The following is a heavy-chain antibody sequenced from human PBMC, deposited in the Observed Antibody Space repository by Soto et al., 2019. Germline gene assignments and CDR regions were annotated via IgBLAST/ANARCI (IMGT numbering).Heavy chain of an antibody. CDR1: GFTFSDYY. V-gene: IGHV3-11*06. CDR2: ISSSSSYT. J-gene: IGHJ4*02. Sequence: GRSLRLSCAASGFTFSDYYMSWIRQAPGKGLEWVSYISSSSSYTNYADSVKGRFTISRDNAKNSLYLQMNSLRAEDTAVYYCARYDLYDILTGYYDYWGQGTLVTVSS. D-gene: IGHD3-9*01. CDR3: ARYDLYDILTGYYDY.